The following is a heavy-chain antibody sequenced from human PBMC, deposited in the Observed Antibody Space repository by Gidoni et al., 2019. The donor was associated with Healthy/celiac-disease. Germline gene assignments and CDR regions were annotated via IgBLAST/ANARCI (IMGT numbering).Heavy chain of an antibody. V-gene: IGHV3-48*02. CDR1: GFTVSSDS. CDR2: ISSRSSTI. J-gene: IGHJ6*02. D-gene: IGHD5-18*01. CDR3: ARECVDTAMVRYYYYSVYV. Sequence: EVQLVESGGGWVQPGGSLRRSCAAAGFTVSSDSMNWVRQDPGKGLEWVSYISSRSSTIYYADSVKGRFTISRDNAKNSLYLQMNSLRDEDTAVYYCARECVDTAMVRYYYYSVYVWGQGTTVTVSS.